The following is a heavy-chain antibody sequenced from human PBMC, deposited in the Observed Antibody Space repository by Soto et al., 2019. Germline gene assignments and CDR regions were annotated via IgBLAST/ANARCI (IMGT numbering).Heavy chain of an antibody. CDR2: IIPISGTA. J-gene: IGHJ6*02. V-gene: IGHV1-69*01. CDR1: GGTFSSYA. D-gene: IGHD2-2*01. CDR3: ASNIVVVPAALYYYYYGMDV. Sequence: QVQLVQSGAEVKKPGSSVKVSCKASGGTFSSYAISWVRQAPGQGLEWMGGIIPISGTANYAQKFQGRVTITADESTSTAYMELSSLRSEDTAVYYCASNIVVVPAALYYYYYGMDVWGQGTTVTVSS.